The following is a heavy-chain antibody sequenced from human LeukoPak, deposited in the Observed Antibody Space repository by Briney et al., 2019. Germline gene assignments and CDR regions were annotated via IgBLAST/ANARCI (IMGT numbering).Heavy chain of an antibody. J-gene: IGHJ6*02. Sequence: GGSLRLSCAASGFTVSSNYMSWVRQAPGKGLEWVSVIYSGGSTYYADSVKGRFTTSRDNSKNTLYLQMNSLRAEDTAVYYCARVQSGLRGYYYYGMDVWGQGTTVTVSS. CDR3: ARVQSGLRGYYYYGMDV. D-gene: IGHD4-17*01. V-gene: IGHV3-66*01. CDR2: IYSGGST. CDR1: GFTVSSNY.